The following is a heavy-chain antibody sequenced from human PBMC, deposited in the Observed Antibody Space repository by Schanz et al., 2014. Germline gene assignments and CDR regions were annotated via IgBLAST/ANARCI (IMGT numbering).Heavy chain of an antibody. V-gene: IGHV3-11*05. D-gene: IGHD1-26*01. CDR3: ARNRGSGGQNWYFDL. CDR1: GFSFSDYY. CDR2: INTGSNYI. Sequence: VKLVESGGGWVQPGGSLRLSCAASGFSFSDYYMSWIRQAPGKGLEWISFINTGSNYINYADSVKGRFTISRDNTKNSLFLQLNSLRADDTAVYYCARNRGSGGQNWYFDLWGRGTLVTVSS. J-gene: IGHJ2*01.